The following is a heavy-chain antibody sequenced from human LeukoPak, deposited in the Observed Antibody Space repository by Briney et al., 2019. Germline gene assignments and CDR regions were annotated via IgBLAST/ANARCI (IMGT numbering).Heavy chain of an antibody. D-gene: IGHD3-10*01. Sequence: ASAKVSCKASGYTFTSYDINWVRQATGQGLEWMGWMNPNSGNTGYAQKFQARVTITRNTSISTAYMELSSLRSEDTAVYYCARDRRITMVRGVIKSNWFDPWGQGTLVTVSS. CDR3: ARDRRITMVRGVIKSNWFDP. CDR2: MNPNSGNT. V-gene: IGHV1-8*03. J-gene: IGHJ5*02. CDR1: GYTFTSYD.